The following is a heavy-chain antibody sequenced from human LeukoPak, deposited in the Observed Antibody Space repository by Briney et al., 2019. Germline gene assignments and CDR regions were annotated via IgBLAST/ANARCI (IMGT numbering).Heavy chain of an antibody. CDR3: AGGSSGSPFDP. D-gene: IGHD6-19*01. CDR1: GFTLSSYW. Sequence: PGGSLRLSCAASGFTLSSYWMHWVRQAPGKGLEWVSSISSSSSYIYYADSVKGRFTISRDNAKNSLYLQMNSLRAEDTAVYYCAGGSSGSPFDPWGQGTLVTVSS. V-gene: IGHV3-21*01. J-gene: IGHJ5*02. CDR2: ISSSSSYI.